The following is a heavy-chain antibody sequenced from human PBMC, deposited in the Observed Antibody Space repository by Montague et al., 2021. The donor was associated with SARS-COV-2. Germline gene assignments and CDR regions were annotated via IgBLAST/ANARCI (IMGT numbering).Heavy chain of an antibody. CDR1: GFTFSNAW. CDR2: IKSKTDGGTT. D-gene: IGHD1-26*01. Sequence: SLRLSCAASGFTFSNAWMSWVRQAPGKGLEWVGRIKSKTDGGTTDYAAPVKGRFTISRDDSKNTLYLQMNSLKTEDTAVYYCTTGAEYSGSYYAYYYGMDVWGQGTTVTVSS. J-gene: IGHJ6*02. V-gene: IGHV3-15*01. CDR3: TTGAEYSGSYYAYYYGMDV.